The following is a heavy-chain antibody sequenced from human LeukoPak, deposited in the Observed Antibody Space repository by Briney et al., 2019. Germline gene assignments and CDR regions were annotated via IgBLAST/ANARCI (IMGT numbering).Heavy chain of an antibody. CDR1: GFTFSSYA. V-gene: IGHV3-23*01. D-gene: IGHD6-13*01. Sequence: GGSLRLSCAASGFTFSSYAMSWVRQAPGKGPEWVSAIRGSDSSTYYADSVKGRFTISRDNSKNTLYLQMNSLRVQDTAVYYCAKGLGAAGGKFDCWGQGTLVTVSS. CDR3: AKGLGAAGGKFDC. CDR2: IRGSDSST. J-gene: IGHJ4*02.